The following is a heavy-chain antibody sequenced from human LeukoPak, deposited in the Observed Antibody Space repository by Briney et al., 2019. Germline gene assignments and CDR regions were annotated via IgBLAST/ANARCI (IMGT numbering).Heavy chain of an antibody. CDR2: IKEDGSDK. J-gene: IGHJ4*02. CDR3: ARDLGSSVGY. V-gene: IGHV3-7*05. D-gene: IGHD6-13*01. CDR1: GFSFSSYW. Sequence: GGSLRLSCAASGFSFSSYWMNWVRQAPGKGLEWVAHIKEDGSDKYYVDFVKGRFTTSRDNAKNSLYLQMNSLRAEDAAVYYCARDLGSSVGYWGQGTLITVFS.